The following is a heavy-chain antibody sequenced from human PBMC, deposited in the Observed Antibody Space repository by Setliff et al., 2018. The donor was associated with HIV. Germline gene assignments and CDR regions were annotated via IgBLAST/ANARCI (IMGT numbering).Heavy chain of an antibody. CDR3: ARGGPGSSFGYDWFDP. Sequence: ASVKVSCKASGYTFTSYYVHFVRQAPGQGPEWMGIINPNGGSTNYAQKFEGRVAMIADTSTNNVHMYLSSLRSEDTAIYYCARGGPGSSFGYDWFDPWGQGTPVTVSS. D-gene: IGHD5-18*01. V-gene: IGHV1-46*01. CDR1: GYTFTSYY. CDR2: INPNGGST. J-gene: IGHJ5*02.